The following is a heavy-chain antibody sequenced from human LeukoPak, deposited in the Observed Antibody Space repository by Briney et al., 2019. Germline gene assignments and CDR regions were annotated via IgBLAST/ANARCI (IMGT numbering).Heavy chain of an antibody. V-gene: IGHV4-4*02. D-gene: IGHD3-3*01. CDR1: GGSVINTNW. CDR2: VHLDGRT. Sequence: SETLSLTCGVSGGSVINTNWWTWVRQPPGKGLEWIGEVHLDGRTNYNPSLESRLTMSVDASENQVSLKLTSVTAADTAVYYCAREGGFYRPLDYSGQGTLVTVSS. CDR3: AREGGFYRPLDY. J-gene: IGHJ4*02.